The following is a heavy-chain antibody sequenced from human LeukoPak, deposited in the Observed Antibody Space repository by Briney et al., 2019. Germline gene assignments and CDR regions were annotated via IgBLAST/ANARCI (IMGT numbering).Heavy chain of an antibody. CDR3: ARGGGSGWYSSENWFDP. CDR1: GGSISSSNW. CDR2: IYHSGST. D-gene: IGHD6-19*01. V-gene: IGHV4-4*02. Sequence: SGTLSLTRAVSGGSISSSNWWSWVRQPPGKGLEWIGEIYHSGSTNYNPSLKSRVTISVDKSKNQFSLKLSSVTAADTAVYYCARGGGSGWYSSENWFDPWGQGTLVTVSS. J-gene: IGHJ5*02.